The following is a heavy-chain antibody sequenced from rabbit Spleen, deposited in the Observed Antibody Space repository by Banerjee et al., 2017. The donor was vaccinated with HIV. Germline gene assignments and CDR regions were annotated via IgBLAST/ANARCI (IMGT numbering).Heavy chain of an antibody. CDR1: GVSFSSNW. CDR3: ARGDNSDYRAYNL. D-gene: IGHD1-1*01. CDR2: IDTNDGDT. Sequence: QSLEESGGDLVKPGASLTLTCTASGVSFSSNWICWVRQAPGKGLEWIACIDTNDGDTDYANWPKGRFTVSKTSSTTVDLKMTSLTAADTATYFCARGDNSDYRAYNLWGQGTLVTVS. J-gene: IGHJ4*01. V-gene: IGHV1S40*01.